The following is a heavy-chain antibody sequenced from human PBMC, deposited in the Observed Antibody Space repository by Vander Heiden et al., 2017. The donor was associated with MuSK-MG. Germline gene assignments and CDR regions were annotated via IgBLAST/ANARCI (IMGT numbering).Heavy chain of an antibody. CDR1: GGSISSRSYY. J-gene: IGHJ5*02. CDR3: AVQVLIDHNPNWFDP. D-gene: IGHD3-22*01. CDR2: IYYSGST. Sequence: QLQLQESGPGLVKPSETLSLTCTVSGGSISSRSYYWGWIRQPPGKGLEWIGSIYYSGSTYYNPSLKSRVTISVDTSKNQFSLKLSSVTAADTAVYYCAVQVLIDHNPNWFDPWGQGTLVTVAS. V-gene: IGHV4-39*01.